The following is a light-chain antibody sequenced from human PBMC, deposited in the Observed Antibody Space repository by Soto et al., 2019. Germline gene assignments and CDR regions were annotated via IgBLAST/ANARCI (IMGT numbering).Light chain of an antibody. J-gene: IGKJ4*01. CDR1: QLLSTNF. CDR3: QQYGNPPLT. V-gene: IGKV3D-20*01. Sequence: EVVLTQSPATLSLSPGETATLSCGASQLLSTNFLAWYQQRPGLAPRLILYEASVRATGIPDRFSGSGSGPDFTLTIYRLEPEDFAVYYCQQYGNPPLTFGGGTRVEIK. CDR2: EAS.